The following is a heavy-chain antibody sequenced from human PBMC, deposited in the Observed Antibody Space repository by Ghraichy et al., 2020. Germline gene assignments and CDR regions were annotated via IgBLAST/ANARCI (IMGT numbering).Heavy chain of an antibody. D-gene: IGHD6-19*01. J-gene: IGHJ6*02. CDR1: GFTVSSNY. Sequence: GGSLRLSCAASGFTVSSNYMSWVRQAPGKGLEWVSVIYSGGSTYYADSVKGRFTISRHNSKNTLYLQMNSLRAEDTAVYYCARWRGYSSGWYKYGMDVWGQGTTVTVSS. CDR2: IYSGGST. CDR3: ARWRGYSSGWYKYGMDV. V-gene: IGHV3-53*04.